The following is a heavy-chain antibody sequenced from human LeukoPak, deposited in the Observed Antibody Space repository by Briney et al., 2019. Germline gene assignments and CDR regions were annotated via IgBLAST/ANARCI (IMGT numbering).Heavy chain of an antibody. CDR2: INHSGTT. V-gene: IGHV4-34*01. CDR1: GGSFSGYY. Sequence: SETLSLTCAVYGGSFSGYYWSWIRQPPGKWLEWIGEINHSGTTNYNPSLKSRVTISVDTSKNQFSLKLSSVTAADTAVYYCASRVPKQAVYYGSGSLRYWGQGTLVTVSS. J-gene: IGHJ4*02. CDR3: ASRVPKQAVYYGSGSLRY. D-gene: IGHD3-10*01.